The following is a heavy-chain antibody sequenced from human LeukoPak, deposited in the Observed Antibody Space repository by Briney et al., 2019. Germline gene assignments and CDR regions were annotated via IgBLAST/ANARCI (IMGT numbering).Heavy chain of an antibody. J-gene: IGHJ4*02. CDR1: GGTFSSYA. CDR2: IIPILGIA. V-gene: IGHV1-69*10. CDR3: ARDGLGMSDY. D-gene: IGHD3/OR15-3a*01. Sequence: ASVKVSCKASGGTFSSYAISWVRQAPGQGLEWMGGIIPILGIANYAQKFPGRVTITADKSTSTAYMELSSLRSEDTAVYYCARDGLGMSDYWGQGTLVTVSS.